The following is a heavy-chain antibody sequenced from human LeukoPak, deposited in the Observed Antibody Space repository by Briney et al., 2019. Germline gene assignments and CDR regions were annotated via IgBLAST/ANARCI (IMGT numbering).Heavy chain of an antibody. CDR2: MNPNSGNT. CDR3: ARRKSSTSPLEPIDY. V-gene: IGHV1-8*01. J-gene: IGHJ4*02. Sequence: ASVKVSCKASGYTFTSYDINWVRQATGQGLEWMGWMNPNSGNTGYAQEFQGRVTMTRYTSISTAYMELSSLRSEDTAVYYCARRKSSTSPLEPIDYWGQGTLVTVSS. CDR1: GYTFTSYD. D-gene: IGHD2-2*01.